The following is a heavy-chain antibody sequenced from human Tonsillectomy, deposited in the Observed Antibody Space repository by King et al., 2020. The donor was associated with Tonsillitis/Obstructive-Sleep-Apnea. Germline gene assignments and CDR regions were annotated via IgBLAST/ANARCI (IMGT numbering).Heavy chain of an antibody. D-gene: IGHD5-12*01. J-gene: IGHJ6*03. Sequence: VQLVESGAEVKKPGESLKISCKGSGYSFTNYWIGWVRQMPGKGLEWMGIIYPGDSDTIYSPSFQDQVTISADKSISAAYLQWSSLKASDTAMYYCAGHDVMGGYENSYYLDVWGKGTTVTVSS. CDR1: GYSFTNYW. CDR3: AGHDVMGGYENSYYLDV. V-gene: IGHV5-51*01. CDR2: IYPGDSDT.